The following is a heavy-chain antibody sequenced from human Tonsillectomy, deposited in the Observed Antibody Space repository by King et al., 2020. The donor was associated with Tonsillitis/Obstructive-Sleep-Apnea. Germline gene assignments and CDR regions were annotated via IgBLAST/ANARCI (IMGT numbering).Heavy chain of an antibody. D-gene: IGHD2-15*01. CDR3: AREDGMVAAVFDY. V-gene: IGHV3-48*03. J-gene: IGHJ4*02. Sequence: VQLVESGGGLVQPGGSLRLSCAASGFTFSSYEMNWVRQAPGKGLEWVSYISSSGSTIYYADSVKGRFTISRDNAKNSLYLQMNSLRAEDTAVYYCAREDGMVAAVFDYWGQGTLVTVSS. CDR1: GFTFSSYE. CDR2: ISSSGSTI.